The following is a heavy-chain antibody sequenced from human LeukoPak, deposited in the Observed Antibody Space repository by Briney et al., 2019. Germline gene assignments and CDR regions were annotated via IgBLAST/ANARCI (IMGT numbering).Heavy chain of an antibody. CDR3: ARDSYYYDPCYFAS. D-gene: IGHD3-22*01. CDR2: ISVYNGNT. V-gene: IGHV1-18*01. Sequence: ASVKVSCKASGYTFTNYGVSWVRQAPGQGLEWMGWISVYNGNTNYAQKLQGRVTMTTDTSTSTAYMELRSLRSDDTAVYYCARDSYYYDPCYFASWGQGTLVTVSS. J-gene: IGHJ4*02. CDR1: GYTFTNYG.